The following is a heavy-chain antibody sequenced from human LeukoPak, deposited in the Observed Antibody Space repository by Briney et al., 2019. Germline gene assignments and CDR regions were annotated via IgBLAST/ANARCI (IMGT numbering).Heavy chain of an antibody. CDR3: ATQGYGSSSGYFDY. J-gene: IGHJ4*02. CDR1: GFTFSSYA. D-gene: IGHD6-6*01. V-gene: IGHV3-23*01. CDR2: ISGSGGST. Sequence: GGSLRLSCAASGFTFSSYAMSWVRQAPGKGLEWVSAISGSGGSTYYADSVKGRFTISRDNSKNTLYLQMNSLRAEDTAVYYCATQGYGSSSGYFDYWGQGTLVTVSS.